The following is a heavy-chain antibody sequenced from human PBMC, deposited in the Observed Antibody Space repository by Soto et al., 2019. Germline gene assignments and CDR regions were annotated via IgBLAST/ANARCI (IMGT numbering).Heavy chain of an antibody. CDR2: TNPNSGGT. CDR1: GYTFTGYY. CDR3: ARVKRVTYYYDSSGYRGRAFDI. V-gene: IGHV1-2*02. D-gene: IGHD3-22*01. J-gene: IGHJ3*02. Sequence: ASVKVSCKASGYTFTGYYMHWVRQAPGQGLEWMGWTNPNSGGTNYAQKFQGRVTMTRDTSISTAYMELSRLRSDDTAVYYCARVKRVTYYYDSSGYRGRAFDIWGQGTMVTVSS.